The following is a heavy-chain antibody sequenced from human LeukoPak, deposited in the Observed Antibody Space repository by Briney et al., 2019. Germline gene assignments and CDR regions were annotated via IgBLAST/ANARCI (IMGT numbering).Heavy chain of an antibody. D-gene: IGHD2-15*01. CDR2: IIPIFGTA. CDR1: GGTFSSYA. J-gene: IGHJ3*02. V-gene: IGHV1-69*05. Sequence: SVKVSCKASGGTFSSYAISWVRQAPGQGLEWMGGIIPIFGTANYAQKFQGRVTITTDESTSTAYMELSSLRSEDTAVYYCARERHRIRAVAATRDAFDIWGQGTMVTVSS. CDR3: ARERHRIRAVAATRDAFDI.